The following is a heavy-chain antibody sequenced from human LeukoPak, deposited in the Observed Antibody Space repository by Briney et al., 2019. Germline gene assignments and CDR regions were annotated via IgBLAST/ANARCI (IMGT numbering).Heavy chain of an antibody. J-gene: IGHJ1*01. V-gene: IGHV1-46*01. D-gene: IGHD6-13*01. CDR2: INPSGGST. Sequence: ASVKVSCKAPGYTFTSYYMHWVRQAPGQGLEWMGIINPSGGSTSYAQKFQGRVTMTRDTSTSTVYMEPSSLRSEDTAVYYCASPSSSWYPSTHEYFQHWGQGTLVTVSS. CDR1: GYTFTSYY. CDR3: ASPSSSWYPSTHEYFQH.